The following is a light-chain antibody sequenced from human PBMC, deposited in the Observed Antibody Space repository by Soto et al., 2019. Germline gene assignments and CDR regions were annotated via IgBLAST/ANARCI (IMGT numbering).Light chain of an antibody. V-gene: IGKV3-20*01. Sequence: EIVLTQSPGTLSLSPGERATLSCRASQSVSNNYLAWYQQRPGQAPSLLIYGASNRATGVPDRFSGTGSGTDFTLTISRLELEDFALYSCQQYGDSPIYTFGQGTKLEIK. CDR3: QQYGDSPIYT. CDR1: QSVSNNY. CDR2: GAS. J-gene: IGKJ2*01.